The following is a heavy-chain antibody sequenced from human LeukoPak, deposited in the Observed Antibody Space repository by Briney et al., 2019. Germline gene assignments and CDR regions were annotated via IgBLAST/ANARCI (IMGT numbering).Heavy chain of an antibody. V-gene: IGHV1-8*01. CDR1: GYTFTSYD. CDR2: MNPNSGNT. D-gene: IGHD5-12*01. Sequence: GASVKVSCKASGYTFTSYDINWVRQATGQGLEWMGWMNPNSGNTGYAQKFQGRVTMTRNTSISTAYMELSSLRSEDTAVYYCARGGGIVATILYHYYYYMDVWGKGTTVTVSS. CDR3: ARGGGIVATILYHYYYYMDV. J-gene: IGHJ6*03.